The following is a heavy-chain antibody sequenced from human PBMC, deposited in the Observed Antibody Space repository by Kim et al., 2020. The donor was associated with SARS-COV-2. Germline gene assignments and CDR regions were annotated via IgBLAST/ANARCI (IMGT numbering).Heavy chain of an antibody. Sequence: ETLSLTCTVSGGSISSSSYYWGWIRQPPGKGLEWIGSIYYSGSTYYNPSLKSRVTISVDTSTNQFSLKLSSVTAADTAVFYCASVGPYGDFHFRDYRGQ. CDR2: IYYSGST. D-gene: IGHD4-17*01. J-gene: IGHJ4*02. V-gene: IGHV4-39*01. CDR3: ASVGPYGDFHFRDY. CDR1: GGSISSSSYY.